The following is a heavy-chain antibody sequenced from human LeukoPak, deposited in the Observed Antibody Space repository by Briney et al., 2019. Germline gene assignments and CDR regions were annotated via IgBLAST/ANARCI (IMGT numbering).Heavy chain of an antibody. J-gene: IGHJ4*02. Sequence: GGSLRLSCGTPGFAFSSYGMSWVRQAPGKGLEWVSIISGSGGATYYADSVKGRFTISRDNSKNTLYLQMNSLRAEDTAVYHCAXRXSTXGVYLAPXFXYWGQGNXVTVS. CDR3: AXRXSTXGVYLAPXFXY. D-gene: IGHD6-13*01. CDR1: GFAFSSYG. V-gene: IGHV3-23*01. CDR2: ISGSGGAT.